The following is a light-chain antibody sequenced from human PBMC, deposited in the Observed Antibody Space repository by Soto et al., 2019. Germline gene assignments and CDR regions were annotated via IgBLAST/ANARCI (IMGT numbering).Light chain of an antibody. CDR3: RSYTSSSTYV. V-gene: IGLV2-14*01. J-gene: IGLJ1*01. CDR1: SSDVGGYNY. Sequence: QSVLTQPASVSGSPGQSITISCTGTSSDVGGYNYVSWYQQHPGKAPKLMIYEVSNRPSGVSNRFSGSKSGNTASLAISGLQAEDEADYYCRSYTSSSTYVFGTGTKDIVL. CDR2: EVS.